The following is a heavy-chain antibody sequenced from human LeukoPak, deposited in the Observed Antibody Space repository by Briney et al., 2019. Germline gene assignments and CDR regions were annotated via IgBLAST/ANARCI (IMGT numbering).Heavy chain of an antibody. CDR1: GASVSSYY. V-gene: IGHV4-4*07. D-gene: IGHD4-23*01. J-gene: IGHJ4*02. CDR3: ARDYGGNYHFDY. CDR2: IYTSGNT. Sequence: LETLSLTCTVSGASVSSYYWGWTRQPAGKGLEWIGRIYTSGNTNYNPSLKSRVTISRDTSKNQFSLRLTSVTAADTAVYYCARDYGGNYHFDYWGQGTLVTVSS.